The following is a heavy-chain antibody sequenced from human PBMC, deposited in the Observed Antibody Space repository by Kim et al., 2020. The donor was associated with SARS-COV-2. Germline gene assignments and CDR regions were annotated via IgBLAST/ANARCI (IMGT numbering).Heavy chain of an antibody. J-gene: IGHJ6*03. CDR1: GYTFTSYG. CDR3: ARVTGADCSSTSCYMDAYYYYYYMDV. Sequence: ASVKVSCKASGYTFTSYGISWVRQAPGQGLEWMGWISAYNGNTNYAQKLQGRVTMTTDTSTSTAYMELRSLRSDDTAVYYCARVTGADCSSTSCYMDAYYYYYYMDVWGKGTTVTVSS. D-gene: IGHD2-2*02. CDR2: ISAYNGNT. V-gene: IGHV1-18*01.